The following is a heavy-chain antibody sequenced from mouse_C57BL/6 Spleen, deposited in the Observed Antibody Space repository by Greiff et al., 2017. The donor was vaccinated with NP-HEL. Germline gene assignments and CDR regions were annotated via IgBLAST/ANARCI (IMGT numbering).Heavy chain of an antibody. J-gene: IGHJ4*01. V-gene: IGHV1-82*01. CDR1: GYAFSSSW. D-gene: IGHD2-3*01. CDR2: IYPGDGDT. CDR3: ARFYAGYAMDY. Sequence: QVQLQQSGPELVKPGASVKISCKASGYAFSSSWMNWVKQRPGKGLEWIGRIYPGDGDTNYNGKFKGKATLTADKSSSTAYMQLSSLTSEDSAVYFLARFYAGYAMDYWGQGTSVTGSS.